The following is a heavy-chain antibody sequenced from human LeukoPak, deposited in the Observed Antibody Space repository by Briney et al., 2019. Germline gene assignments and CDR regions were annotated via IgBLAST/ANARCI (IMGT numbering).Heavy chain of an antibody. J-gene: IGHJ3*02. V-gene: IGHV1-69*05. CDR1: GGTFSSYA. CDR2: IIPIFGTA. Sequence: SVKVSCKASGGTFSSYAISWVRQAPGQGLEWMGGIIPIFGTANYAQKFQGRVTITTDESTSTAYMELSSLRSEDTAVYYCARHPLGQLAFDIWGQGTMVTVSS. CDR3: ARHPLGQLAFDI. D-gene: IGHD1-1*01.